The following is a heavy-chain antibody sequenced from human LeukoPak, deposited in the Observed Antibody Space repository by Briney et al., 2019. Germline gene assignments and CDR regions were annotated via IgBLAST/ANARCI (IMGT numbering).Heavy chain of an antibody. J-gene: IGHJ4*02. V-gene: IGHV1-2*02. CDR3: ARDYGGAYDYAAYFFDY. CDR1: GYTFSDHS. D-gene: IGHD3-16*01. CDR2: INPKSGGT. Sequence: GASVKVSCKASGYTFSDHSMHWVRQAPGQGLEWMGWINPKSGGTNYAQKFQGRVTITRDTSISTAYMELSRLRSDDTAIYYCARDYGGAYDYAAYFFDYWGQGTLVTVSS.